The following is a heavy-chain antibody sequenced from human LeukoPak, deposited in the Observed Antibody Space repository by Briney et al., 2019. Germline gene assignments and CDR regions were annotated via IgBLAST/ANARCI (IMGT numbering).Heavy chain of an antibody. Sequence: PGGSLRLSCAASGFTFNSYAFNWVRQPPGKGLEWIGEINHSGSTNYNPSLKSRVTISVDTSKNQFSLKLSSVTAADTAVYYCARVAAAGMIWGQGTLVTVSS. CDR3: ARVAAAGMI. V-gene: IGHV4-34*01. CDR1: GFTFNSYA. D-gene: IGHD6-13*01. CDR2: INHSGST. J-gene: IGHJ4*02.